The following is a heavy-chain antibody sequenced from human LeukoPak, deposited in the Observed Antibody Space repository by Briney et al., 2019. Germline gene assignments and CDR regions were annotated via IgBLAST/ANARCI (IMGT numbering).Heavy chain of an antibody. J-gene: IGHJ4*02. CDR2: ISGSGGST. V-gene: IGHV3-23*01. Sequence: GSLRLSCAASGFTFSSYAMSWVRQAPGKGLEWVSAISGSGGSTYYADSVKGRFTISRDNSKNTLYLQMNSLRAEDTAVYYCAAGRGYYDSSGYHGFDYWGQGTLVTVSS. D-gene: IGHD3-22*01. CDR1: GFTFSSYA. CDR3: AAGRGYYDSSGYHGFDY.